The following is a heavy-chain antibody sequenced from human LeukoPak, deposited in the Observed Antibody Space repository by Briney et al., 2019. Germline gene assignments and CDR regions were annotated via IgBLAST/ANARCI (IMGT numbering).Heavy chain of an antibody. J-gene: IGHJ2*01. CDR3: ARDRSLQGYYDSSGYWYFDL. D-gene: IGHD3-22*01. V-gene: IGHV3-21*01. CDR1: GFTFSSYS. Sequence: PGGSLRLSCAASGFTFSSYSMNWVRQAPGKGLEWVSSISSSSYIYYADSVKGRFTISRDNAKNSLYLQMNSLRAEDTAVYYCARDRSLQGYYDSSGYWYFDLWGRGTLVTVSS. CDR2: ISSSSYI.